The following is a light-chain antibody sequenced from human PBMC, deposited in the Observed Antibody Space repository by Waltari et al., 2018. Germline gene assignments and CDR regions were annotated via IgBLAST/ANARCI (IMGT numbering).Light chain of an antibody. CDR2: DAS. Sequence: EIVLTQSPATLSLSPGERATLPCRASQSVSRFLAWYQQKPGQAPRLLIYDASNRATGIPARFSGSGSGTDFTLTISSLEPEDFAVYYCQQRSNWPPVTFGPGTKVDIK. V-gene: IGKV3-11*01. J-gene: IGKJ3*01. CDR1: QSVSRF. CDR3: QQRSNWPPVT.